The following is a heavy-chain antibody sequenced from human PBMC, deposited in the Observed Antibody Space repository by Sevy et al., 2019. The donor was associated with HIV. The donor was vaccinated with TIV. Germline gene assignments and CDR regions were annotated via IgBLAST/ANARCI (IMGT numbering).Heavy chain of an antibody. Sequence: GGSLRLSCAVSGLNVSDDCMAWIRQAPGRGPEWVSYISSSGTIIYYSDSVKGRFIISRDNAKNSLYLQMNSLRHEDTAMYYCARDLASGSFYSLYFDYWGQGTLATVSS. V-gene: IGHV3-11*01. CDR1: GLNVSDDC. CDR2: ISSSGTII. J-gene: IGHJ4*02. CDR3: ARDLASGSFYSLYFDY. D-gene: IGHD3-10*01.